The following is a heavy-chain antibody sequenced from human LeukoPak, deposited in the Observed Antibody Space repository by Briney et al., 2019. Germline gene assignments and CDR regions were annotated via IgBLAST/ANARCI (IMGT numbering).Heavy chain of an antibody. V-gene: IGHV4-34*01. D-gene: IGHD3-10*01. J-gene: IGHJ4*02. CDR1: SGSFSGYY. CDR2: FNHNWVA. CDR3: AASLWFGIYPDY. Sequence: PSETLSLTCAVYSGSFSGYYWTWFRQPPGKGLEWIGEFNHNWVAKYNPSLKSRVTISVDTSNNHLSLSLNSVTTADTAVYYCAASLWFGIYPDYWGQGSLVTVSS.